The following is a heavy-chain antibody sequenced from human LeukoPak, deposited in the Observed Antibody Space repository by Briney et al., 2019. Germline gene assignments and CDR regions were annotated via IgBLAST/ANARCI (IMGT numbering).Heavy chain of an antibody. CDR3: ARGVDTASEFDY. CDR1: GFAFSSYA. D-gene: IGHD5-18*01. CDR2: ISYDGSNK. J-gene: IGHJ4*02. Sequence: GGSLRLSCAASGFAFSSYAMHWVRQAPGKGLEWVAVISYDGSNKYYADSVKGRLTISRDNSKNTLYLQMNSLRAEDTAVYYCARGVDTASEFDYWGQGTLVTVSS. V-gene: IGHV3-30-3*01.